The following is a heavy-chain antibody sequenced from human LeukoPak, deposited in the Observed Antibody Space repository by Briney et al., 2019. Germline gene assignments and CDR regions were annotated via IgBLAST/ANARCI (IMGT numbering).Heavy chain of an antibody. CDR1: GLIFGNSW. V-gene: IGHV3-74*01. CDR2: INPDGTST. CDR3: VPSLGARDY. J-gene: IGHJ4*02. Sequence: PGGSLRLSCVASGLIFGNSWMHWVRQAPGKGLVWVSRINPDGTSTTYADSVEGRFTVSRDNAKNTVFLQMNSLRAEDTAVYHCVPSLGARDYWGQGTPVTVSS. D-gene: IGHD3-16*01.